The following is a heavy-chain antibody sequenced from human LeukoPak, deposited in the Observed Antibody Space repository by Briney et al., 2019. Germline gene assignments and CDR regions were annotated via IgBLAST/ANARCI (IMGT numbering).Heavy chain of an antibody. J-gene: IGHJ4*02. Sequence: PGGSLRLSCAASGFTFSSYAMSWVRQAPGKGLEWVSAISGSGGSTYYADSVKGRFIISKDTSKNTLYLQMNNLRADDTAVYCCARESGYAVGDFWGQGTLVTASS. CDR3: ARESGYAVGDF. D-gene: IGHD5-12*01. V-gene: IGHV3-23*01. CDR2: ISGSGGST. CDR1: GFTFSSYA.